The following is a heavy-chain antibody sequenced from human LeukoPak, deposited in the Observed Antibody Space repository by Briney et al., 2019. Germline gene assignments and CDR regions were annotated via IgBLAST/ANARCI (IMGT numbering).Heavy chain of an antibody. CDR3: ARDLEMATPSDNDY. J-gene: IGHJ4*02. D-gene: IGHD5-24*01. V-gene: IGHV1-46*01. CDR1: GYTFISYY. CDR2: INPSGGSA. Sequence: ASVKVSFKASGYTFISYYMHWVRQAPGQGLEWMGIINPSGGSASYAQKFQGRVTMTRDTSTSTVYMELSSLRSEDTAVYYCARDLEMATPSDNDYWGQGTLVTVSS.